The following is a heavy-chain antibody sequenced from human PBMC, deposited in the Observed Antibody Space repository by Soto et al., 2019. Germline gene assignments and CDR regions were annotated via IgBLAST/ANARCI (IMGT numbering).Heavy chain of an antibody. J-gene: IGHJ6*02. CDR2: ISWNSGNI. V-gene: IGHV3-9*01. Sequence: EVQLVESGGGLVQPGRSLRLSCAASGFTFHDYALHWVRQAPGKGLEWVSGISWNSGNIGYAASVKGRFTISRDNAKNSLYLQMNSLRVEDTALYYCAILEKGGMDVWGQGTTVTVSS. CDR3: AILEKGGMDV. CDR1: GFTFHDYA. D-gene: IGHD1-1*01.